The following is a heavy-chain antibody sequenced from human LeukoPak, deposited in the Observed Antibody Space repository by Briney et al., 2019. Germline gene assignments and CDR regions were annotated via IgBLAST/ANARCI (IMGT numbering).Heavy chain of an antibody. CDR1: GYTFTSYY. Sequence: AASVKVSCKASGYTFTSYYMHWVRQAPGQGLEWMGIINPSGGSTSYAQKFQGRVTMTRDMSTSTAYMELSSLRSEDTAVYYCASPTYDFWSGYLDAFDIWGQGTMVTVSS. J-gene: IGHJ3*02. CDR3: ASPTYDFWSGYLDAFDI. D-gene: IGHD3-3*01. CDR2: INPSGGST. V-gene: IGHV1-46*01.